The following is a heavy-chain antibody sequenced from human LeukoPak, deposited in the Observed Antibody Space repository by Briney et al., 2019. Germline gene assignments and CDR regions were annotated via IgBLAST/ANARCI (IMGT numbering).Heavy chain of an antibody. V-gene: IGHV3-64*01. Sequence: PGGSLRLSCAASGFTFSSYAMHWVRQTPGKGLEYVSSISTNGDNTYYANSVKGRFTISRDNSKNTLYLQMGSLRAEDMAVYYCASSGSYPYPFDYWGQGTLVTVSS. D-gene: IGHD3-10*01. CDR3: ASSGSYPYPFDY. CDR2: ISTNGDNT. J-gene: IGHJ4*02. CDR1: GFTFSSYA.